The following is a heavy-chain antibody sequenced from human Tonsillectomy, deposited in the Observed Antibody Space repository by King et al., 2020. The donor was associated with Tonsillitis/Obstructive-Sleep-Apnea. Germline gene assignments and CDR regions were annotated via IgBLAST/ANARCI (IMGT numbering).Heavy chain of an antibody. CDR3: ARVGEEVETSGEYYFDN. CDR1: GGPLIGYY. J-gene: IGHJ4*02. CDR2: IDHRRTT. Sequence: VQLQQWGGGLLKPSETLSLTCGVYGGPLIGYYWTWIRQSPGKGLEWIGEIDHRRTTHYNPSLDSRVTISVDTSKKQLSLRLTSLTAADTAVYYCARVGEEVETSGEYYFDNWGQGTLVTVSS. V-gene: IGHV4-34*01. D-gene: IGHD3-10*01.